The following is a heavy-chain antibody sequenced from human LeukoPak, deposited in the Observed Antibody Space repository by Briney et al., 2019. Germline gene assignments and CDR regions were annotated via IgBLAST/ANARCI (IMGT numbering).Heavy chain of an antibody. CDR2: MNPNSGNT. Sequence: GASVKVSCKASGYTFTSYDINWVRQATGQGLEWMGWMNPNSGNTGYAQKFQGRVTTTRNTSISTAYMELSSLRSEDTAVYYCASFYCSSTSCYPYWGQGTLVTVSS. CDR1: GYTFTSYD. J-gene: IGHJ4*02. V-gene: IGHV1-8*01. D-gene: IGHD2-2*01. CDR3: ASFYCSSTSCYPY.